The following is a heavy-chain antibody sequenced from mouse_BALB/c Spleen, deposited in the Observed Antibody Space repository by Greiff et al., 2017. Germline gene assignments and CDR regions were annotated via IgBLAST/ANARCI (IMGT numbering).Heavy chain of an antibody. CDR2: INPSNGGT. CDR1: GYTFTSYY. V-gene: IGHV1S81*02. CDR3: TRRVDVGVFAD. D-gene: IGHD1-1*02. Sequence: QVQLQQPGAELVKPGASVKLSCKASGYTFTSYYMYWVKQRPGQGLEWIGGINPSNGGTNFNEKFKSKATLTVDKSSSTAYMQLSSLTSEDSAVYYCTRRVDVGVFADWGQGTLVTVSA. J-gene: IGHJ3*01.